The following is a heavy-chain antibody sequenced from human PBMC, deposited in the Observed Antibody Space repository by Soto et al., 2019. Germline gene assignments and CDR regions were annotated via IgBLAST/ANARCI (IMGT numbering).Heavy chain of an antibody. Sequence: VGSLRLSCASSVCTFSSYAMSWVRHSPGKWLEWVSAISGSGGSTYYADSVKGRFTISRDNSKNTLYLQMNSLRAEDTAVYYCATDGYGSRSYLEYWGQGTLVIVSS. J-gene: IGHJ4*02. D-gene: IGHD3-10*01. CDR1: VCTFSSYA. V-gene: IGHV3-23*01. CDR3: ATDGYGSRSYLEY. CDR2: ISGSGGST.